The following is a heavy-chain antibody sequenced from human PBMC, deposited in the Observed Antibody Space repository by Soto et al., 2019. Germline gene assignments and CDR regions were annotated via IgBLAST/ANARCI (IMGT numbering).Heavy chain of an antibody. J-gene: IGHJ4*02. CDR3: VRQFLADGVIY. CDR2: IYYSGST. D-gene: IGHD2-8*01. Sequence: QLQLQESVPGLVKPSETLSLTCTVSGGSISSSSYYWGWIRQPPGKGLEWIWSIYYSGSTYFNPSLKSRFSISVDTSMNGFSLRLSSVTVADTAVYSCVRQFLADGVIYWGQESLVTVSS. CDR1: GGSISSSSYY. V-gene: IGHV4-39*01.